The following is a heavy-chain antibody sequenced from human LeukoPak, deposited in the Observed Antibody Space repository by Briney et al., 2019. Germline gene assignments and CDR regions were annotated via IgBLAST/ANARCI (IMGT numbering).Heavy chain of an antibody. D-gene: IGHD2-15*01. Sequence: SETLSLTCTVSGYSISSGYYWDWIRQPPGKGLEWIGTLSHSGSSYYNPSLKSRVTISVDTSKNQFSLNLSSVTAADTGVYYCARGVGGYCSGGSCYSEPNWFDPWGQGTLVTVSS. V-gene: IGHV4-38-2*02. CDR3: ARGVGGYCSGGSCYSEPNWFDP. CDR1: GYSISSGYY. J-gene: IGHJ5*02. CDR2: LSHSGSS.